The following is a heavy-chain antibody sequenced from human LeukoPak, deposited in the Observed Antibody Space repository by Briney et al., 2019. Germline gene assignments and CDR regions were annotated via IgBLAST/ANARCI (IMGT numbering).Heavy chain of an antibody. CDR2: INPSGGST. CDR3: AREATGDYYYYMDV. J-gene: IGHJ6*03. CDR1: GYTFTSYY. V-gene: IGHV1-46*01. Sequence: ASVKVSCKASGYTFTSYYIYWVRQAPGPGLEWMGVINPSGGSTNYAQKFQGRVTMTRDMSTSTVYMELSRLRSEDTAVYYCAREATGDYYYYMDVWGKGTTVTVSS.